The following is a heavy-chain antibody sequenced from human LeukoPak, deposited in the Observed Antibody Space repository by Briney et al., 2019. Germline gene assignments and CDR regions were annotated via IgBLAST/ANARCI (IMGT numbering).Heavy chain of an antibody. CDR3: AREVQRGGYSYGYDDLFDY. D-gene: IGHD5-18*01. V-gene: IGHV4-59*01. CDR1: GGSISSYY. Sequence: SETLSLTCTVSGGSISSYYWSWIRQPPGKGLEWIGYIYYSGSTNYNPSLENRVTISVVTSKNQFSLKLSSVTAADTAVYYCAREVQRGGYSYGYDDLFDYWGQGTLVTVSS. J-gene: IGHJ4*02. CDR2: IYYSGST.